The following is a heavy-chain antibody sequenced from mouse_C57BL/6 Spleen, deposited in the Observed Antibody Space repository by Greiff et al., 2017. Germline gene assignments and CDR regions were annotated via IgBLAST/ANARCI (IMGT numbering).Heavy chain of an antibody. D-gene: IGHD2-1*01. CDR2: ISTGGGST. CDR3: ASPIYYDNYVFAY. V-gene: IGHV5-12*01. Sequence: EVQRVQSGGGLVQPGGSLKLSCAASGFTFSDYYMYWVRQTPEKRLEWVAYISTGGGSTYYPDTVKGRFTISRDNAKNTLYLQMSRLKSEDTAMYYCASPIYYDNYVFAYGGQGTLVTVSA. CDR1: GFTFSDYY. J-gene: IGHJ3*01.